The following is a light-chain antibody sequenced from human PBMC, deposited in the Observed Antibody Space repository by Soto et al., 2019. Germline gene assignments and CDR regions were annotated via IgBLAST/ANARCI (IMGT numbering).Light chain of an antibody. CDR1: QTVNNNY. J-gene: IGKJ4*01. CDR2: GAS. V-gene: IGKV3-20*01. Sequence: EIVLTQSPGTLSLSPGERATLSCRASQTVNNNYLAWYQQIPGQAPRLLISGASGRATGTPDRFSGSASGTDFTLTISRLEPEDFAVYYCQQYGSSPLTFGGGTKVDTK. CDR3: QQYGSSPLT.